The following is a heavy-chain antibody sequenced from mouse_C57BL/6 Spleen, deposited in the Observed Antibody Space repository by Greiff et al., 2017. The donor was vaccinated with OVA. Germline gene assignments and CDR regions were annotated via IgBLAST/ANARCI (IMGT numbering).Heavy chain of an antibody. CDR2: IHPNSGST. D-gene: IGHD1-1*01. J-gene: IGHJ1*03. V-gene: IGHV1-64*01. CDR1: GYTFTSYW. CDR3: ARNDYGSSYGYFDV. Sequence: QVQLQQPGAELVKPGASVKLSCKASGYTFTSYWMHWVKQRPGQGLEWIGMIHPNSGSTNYNEKFKSKATLTVDKSSSTAYMQLSSLTSEDSAVYYCARNDYGSSYGYFDVWGTGTTVTLSS.